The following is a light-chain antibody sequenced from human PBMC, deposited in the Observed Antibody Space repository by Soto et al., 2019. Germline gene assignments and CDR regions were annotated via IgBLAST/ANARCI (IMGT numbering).Light chain of an antibody. Sequence: EIVMTQSPATLSVSPGERVTLSCRASQSLTSNLAWYQHKPGQSPRLLIYGASARATGIPARFSGSGSGAEYTLTISSLQSEDFAVYYCQQYDKWPRTFGQATKVDIK. CDR1: QSLTSN. CDR3: QQYDKWPRT. V-gene: IGKV3-15*01. CDR2: GAS. J-gene: IGKJ1*01.